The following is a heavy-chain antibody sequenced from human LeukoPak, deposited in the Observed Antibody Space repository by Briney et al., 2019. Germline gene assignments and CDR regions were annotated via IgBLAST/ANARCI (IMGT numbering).Heavy chain of an antibody. V-gene: IGHV5-51*01. J-gene: IGHJ3*02. CDR1: GYSFTNYW. CDR3: ARLAGVVVVAATRDAFDI. Sequence: GESLKISCKGSGYSFTNYWIGWVRQMPGKGLEWMGIIFPGDSDTRYSPSFQGQVTISAGKSISTAYLQWNSLQASDTAMYYCARLAGVVVVAATRDAFDIWGQGTMVTVSS. D-gene: IGHD2-15*01. CDR2: IFPGDSDT.